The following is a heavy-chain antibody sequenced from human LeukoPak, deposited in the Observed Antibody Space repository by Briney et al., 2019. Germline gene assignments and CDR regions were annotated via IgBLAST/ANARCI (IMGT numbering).Heavy chain of an antibody. CDR3: ARVGANTTPAFDY. CDR2: IYYSGST. J-gene: IGHJ4*02. Sequence: SETLSLTCTVSGGSISSSSYYWGWIRQPPGKGLEWMGYIYYSGSTYYNPSLKSRATISVDTSKNQFSLKLSSVSAADTAVYYCARVGANTTPAFDYWGQGTLVTVSS. CDR1: GGSISSSSYY. D-gene: IGHD1-26*01. V-gene: IGHV4-30-4*08.